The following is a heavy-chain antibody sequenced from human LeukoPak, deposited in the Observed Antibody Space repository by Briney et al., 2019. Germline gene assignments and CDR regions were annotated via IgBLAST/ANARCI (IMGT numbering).Heavy chain of an antibody. D-gene: IGHD3-22*01. CDR3: ARAGFDYYDSSGWPFDY. CDR1: GYTFTGYY. CDR2: INPNSGGT. Sequence: ASVKVSCKASGYTFTGYYMHWVQQAPGQGLEWMGWINPNSGGTNYAQKFQGRVTMTRDTSISTAYMELNRLRSDDTAVYYCARAGFDYYDSSGWPFDYWGQGTLVTVSS. V-gene: IGHV1-2*02. J-gene: IGHJ4*02.